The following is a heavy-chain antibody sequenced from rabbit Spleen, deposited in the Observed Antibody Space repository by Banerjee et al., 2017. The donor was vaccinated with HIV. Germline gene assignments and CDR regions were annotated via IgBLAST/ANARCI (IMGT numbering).Heavy chain of an antibody. Sequence: QEQLVESGGGLVKPGASLTLTCKASGFSFSNKAVMCWVRQAPGKGLEWIACINAVTGKAVYASWAKGRFTFSKPSSTTVTLQMTSLTAADTATYFCARSTYGYDDYADLYYAAMDLWGPGTLVTVS. D-gene: IGHD6-1*01. CDR3: ARSTYGYDDYADLYYAAMDL. J-gene: IGHJ6*01. CDR1: GFSFSNKAV. V-gene: IGHV1S45*01. CDR2: INAVTGKA.